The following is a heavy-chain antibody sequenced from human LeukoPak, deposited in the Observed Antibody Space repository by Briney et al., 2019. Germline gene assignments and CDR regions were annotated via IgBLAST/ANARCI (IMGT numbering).Heavy chain of an antibody. CDR3: ASTSGPNSEIGDF. D-gene: IGHD4/OR15-4a*01. CDR1: GFNLNTYL. J-gene: IGHJ1*01. V-gene: IGHV5-51*01. CDR2: IYPDDSDT. Sequence: GESLKISCKGSGFNLNTYLIGWVRQMPGQGLEWMGIIYPDDSDTRYNPSFQGQVTISADKSISTAYLQWSSLKASDTAMYYCASTSGPNSEIGDFWGQGTLVTVFS.